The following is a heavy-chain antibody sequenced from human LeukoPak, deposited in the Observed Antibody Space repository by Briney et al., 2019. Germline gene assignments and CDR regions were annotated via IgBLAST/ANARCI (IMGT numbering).Heavy chain of an antibody. CDR2: ISSSGSTI. CDR1: GVTFSDYY. D-gene: IGHD3-9*01. J-gene: IGHJ4*02. CDR3: AIDLDYVILPGYFY. V-gene: IGHV3-11*01. Sequence: GGSLRLSCAASGVTFSDYYMSWIRQAPGKGLEWVSYISSSGSTIYYADSVKGRFTISRDNAKNSLYLQMNSLRAEDTAVYFYAIDLDYVILPGYFYWGQGTLVTVSS.